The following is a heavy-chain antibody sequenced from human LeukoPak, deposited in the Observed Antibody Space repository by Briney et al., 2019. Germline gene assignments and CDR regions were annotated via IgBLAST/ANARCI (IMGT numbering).Heavy chain of an antibody. CDR1: GFTFTDYS. J-gene: IGHJ6*03. CDR2: ISTVSTYT. CDR3: ARDGSGFYLYYYMDV. D-gene: IGHD6-25*01. V-gene: IGHV3-21*01. Sequence: GGSLRLSCAASGFTFTDYSMTWVRPAPGKGLEWVSSISTVSTYTFYSDSAKGRFTITRDNAKNTLYLQMSSLSAEDTGVYYCARDGSGFYLYYYMDVWGRGTTVTVSS.